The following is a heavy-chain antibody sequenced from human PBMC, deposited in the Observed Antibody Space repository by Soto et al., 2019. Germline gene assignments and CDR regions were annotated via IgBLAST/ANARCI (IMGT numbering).Heavy chain of an antibody. D-gene: IGHD2-2*01. CDR1: GGSISSGGYS. V-gene: IGHV4-30-2*01. Sequence: SETLSLTCAVSGGSISSGGYSWSWIRQPPGKGLEWIGYIYHSGSTSYNPSLKSRVTISVDTSKSQFSLKLNSVTAADTAVYYCARGPWGQLLSYHFDYWGQGALVTVSS. CDR3: ARGPWGQLLSYHFDY. CDR2: IYHSGST. J-gene: IGHJ4*02.